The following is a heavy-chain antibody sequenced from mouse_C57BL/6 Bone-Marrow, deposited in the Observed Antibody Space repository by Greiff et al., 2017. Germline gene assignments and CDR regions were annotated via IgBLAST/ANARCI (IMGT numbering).Heavy chain of an antibody. J-gene: IGHJ4*01. D-gene: IGHD2-5*01. CDR2: INPNNGGT. Sequence: EVQLQQSGPELVKPGASVKISCKASGYTFTDYYMNWVKQSHGKSLEWIGDINPNNGGTSYNQKFKGKATLTVDKSSSTAYMELRSLTSEDSAVYYCARTIVTTWGDYWGQGTSVTVSS. CDR1: GYTFTDYY. CDR3: ARTIVTTWGDY. V-gene: IGHV1-26*01.